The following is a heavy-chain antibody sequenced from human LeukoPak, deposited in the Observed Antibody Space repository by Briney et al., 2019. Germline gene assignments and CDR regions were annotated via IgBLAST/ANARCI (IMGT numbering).Heavy chain of an antibody. D-gene: IGHD3-22*01. CDR3: ARVNYYDSSGYYTFDY. V-gene: IGHV4-31*03. CDR2: IYYSGST. CDR1: GGSISSGGYY. J-gene: IGHJ4*02. Sequence: SQTLSLTCTVSGGSISSGGYYWSWIRQHPGKGLEWIGYIYYSGSTYYNPSLKSRVTISVDTSKNQFSPKLSSVTAADTAVYYCARVNYYDSSGYYTFDYWGQGTLVTVSS.